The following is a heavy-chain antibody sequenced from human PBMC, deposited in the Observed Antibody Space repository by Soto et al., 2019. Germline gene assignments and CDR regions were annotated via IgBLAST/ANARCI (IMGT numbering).Heavy chain of an antibody. J-gene: IGHJ4*02. CDR1: GFTFSSYW. CDR2: IKQDGSEK. D-gene: IGHD3-3*01. CDR3: ASTGLRFLEWSYFDY. Sequence: EVQLVESGGGLVQPGGSLRLSCAASGFTFSSYWMSWVRQAPGKGLEWVANIKQDGSEKYYVDPVKGRFTISRDNAKNSLYLQMNSLRAEDTAVYYCASTGLRFLEWSYFDYWGQGTLVTVSS. V-gene: IGHV3-7*03.